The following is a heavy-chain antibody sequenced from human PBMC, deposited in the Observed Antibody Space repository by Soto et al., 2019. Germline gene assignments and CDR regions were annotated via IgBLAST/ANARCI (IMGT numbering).Heavy chain of an antibody. J-gene: IGHJ4*02. Sequence: SETLSLTCTVSGGSISSSSYCWGWIRQPPGKGLEWIGSIYYSGSTYYNPSLKSRVTISVDTSKNQFSLKLSSVTAADTAVYYCARRSGGSSSSVDYWGQGTLVTVSS. D-gene: IGHD6-6*01. CDR1: GGSISSSSYC. CDR3: ARRSGGSSSSVDY. V-gene: IGHV4-39*01. CDR2: IYYSGST.